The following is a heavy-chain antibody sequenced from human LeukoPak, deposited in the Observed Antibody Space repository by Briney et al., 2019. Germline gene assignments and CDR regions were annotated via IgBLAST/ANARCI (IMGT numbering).Heavy chain of an antibody. D-gene: IGHD5-18*01. Sequence: PSETLSLTCTVSGGSISGTYYYWGWIRQPPGKGLEWIGSVYYSGTPYYNPSLKSRVTISVDTSKNQFSLKLTSVTAADTAVYYCATESWIRGEDYWGQGTLVTVSS. J-gene: IGHJ4*02. CDR2: VYYSGTP. CDR1: GGSISGTYYY. CDR3: ATESWIRGEDY. V-gene: IGHV4-39*01.